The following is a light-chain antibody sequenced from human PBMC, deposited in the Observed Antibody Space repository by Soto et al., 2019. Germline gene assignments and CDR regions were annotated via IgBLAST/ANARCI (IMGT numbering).Light chain of an antibody. J-gene: IGLJ2*01. V-gene: IGLV1-40*01. Sequence: QAVVTQPPSVSGAPGQRVTISCTGSSSNIGAPYDVHWYQQFPGTAPKLLIYGNNNRPSGVPDRFSGSKSGTSASLAITGLQADDEADYYCQSYDSSLTGVVFGGGTKVTVL. CDR1: SSNIGAPYD. CDR3: QSYDSSLTGVV. CDR2: GNN.